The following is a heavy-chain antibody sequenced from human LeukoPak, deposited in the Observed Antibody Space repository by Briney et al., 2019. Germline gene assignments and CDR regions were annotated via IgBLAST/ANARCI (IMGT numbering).Heavy chain of an antibody. V-gene: IGHV3-7*01. Sequence: GGSLRLSCVASGFSFSDSWMSWVRQAPGKGPEWVADINKDGSVKDYVDSVKGRFTISRDNAKNSLYLQMDSLRVDDTAVYYCATYKNWVAGDVWGQGTTVSV. CDR2: INKDGSVK. D-gene: IGHD7-27*01. J-gene: IGHJ6*02. CDR1: GFSFSDSW. CDR3: ATYKNWVAGDV.